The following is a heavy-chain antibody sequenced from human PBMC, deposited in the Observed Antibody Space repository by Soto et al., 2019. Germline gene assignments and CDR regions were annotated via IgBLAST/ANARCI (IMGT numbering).Heavy chain of an antibody. Sequence: VQLVESGGAVVHPGGSLRLSCAASGFKFDDYSMHWVRQTPAKRLEWVSLISWDGSRTNYADSVRGRFTISRDSSKNSLYLQMNSLRTEDTGMYYCAAADYGDYPNWFDPWGQGTLVIVYS. J-gene: IGHJ5*02. CDR2: ISWDGSRT. D-gene: IGHD4-17*01. CDR3: AAADYGDYPNWFDP. CDR1: GFKFDDYS. V-gene: IGHV3-43*01.